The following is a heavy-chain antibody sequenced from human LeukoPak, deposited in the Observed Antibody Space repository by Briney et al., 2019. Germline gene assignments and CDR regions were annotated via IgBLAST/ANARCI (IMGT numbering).Heavy chain of an antibody. J-gene: IGHJ4*02. CDR2: IIPIFGTA. Sequence: SVKVSCKAPGGTFSSYAISWVRQAPGQGLEWMGGIIPIFGTANYAQKFQGRVTITADESTSTAYMELSSLRSEDTAVYYCARTPIVVVPSYYFDYWGQGTLVTVSS. D-gene: IGHD2-2*01. CDR3: ARTPIVVVPSYYFDY. V-gene: IGHV1-69*13. CDR1: GGTFSSYA.